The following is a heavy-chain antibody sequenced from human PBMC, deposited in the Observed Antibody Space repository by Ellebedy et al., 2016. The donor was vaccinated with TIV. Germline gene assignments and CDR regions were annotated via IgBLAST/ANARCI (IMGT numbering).Heavy chain of an antibody. J-gene: IGHJ4*02. Sequence: MPSETLSLTCTVSGGSITGYYWSWFRQPPGKGPEWIGYIYSSGNTNYNPSLKSRVSMSVDTSKNQFSLKLGSVTAADTAVYYGARGGVGFGVVSSFDYWGQGTLVTVSS. CDR2: IYSSGNT. D-gene: IGHD3-3*01. CDR1: GGSITGYY. CDR3: ARGGVGFGVVSSFDY. V-gene: IGHV4-59*08.